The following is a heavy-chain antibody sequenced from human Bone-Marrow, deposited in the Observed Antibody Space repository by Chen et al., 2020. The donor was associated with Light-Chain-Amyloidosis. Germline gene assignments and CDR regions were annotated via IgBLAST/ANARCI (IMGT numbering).Heavy chain of an antibody. Sequence: QVQLQESGPGLVQPSETLSLTCSVPRVSITSCGYYWTWIRQRPGKDLEWIGYIHYSGNTLYNPSLKSRLTISRDTSKNQFSLNLSSVTAADTAVYYCATEFSTGGKNWNFHLWGRGTLVTVSS. CDR3: ATEFSTGGKNWNFHL. D-gene: IGHD3-10*01. CDR1: RVSITSCGYY. J-gene: IGHJ2*01. CDR2: IHYSGNT. V-gene: IGHV4-31*03.